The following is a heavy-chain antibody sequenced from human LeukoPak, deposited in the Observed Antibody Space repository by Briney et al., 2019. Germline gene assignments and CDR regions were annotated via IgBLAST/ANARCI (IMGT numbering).Heavy chain of an antibody. CDR1: GGSISSYY. CDR3: ARYVVYGSGKYYFDY. CDR2: IYYSGST. Sequence: SETLSLTCTVSGGSISSYYWSWIRQPPEKGLEWIGYIYYSGSTNYNPSLKSRVTISVDTSKNQFSLKLSSVTAADTAVYYCARYVVYGSGKYYFDYWGQGTLVTVSS. V-gene: IGHV4-59*01. D-gene: IGHD3-10*01. J-gene: IGHJ4*02.